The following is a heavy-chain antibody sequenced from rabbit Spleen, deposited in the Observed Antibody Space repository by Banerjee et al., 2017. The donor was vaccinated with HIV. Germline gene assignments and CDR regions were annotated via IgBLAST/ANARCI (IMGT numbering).Heavy chain of an antibody. Sequence: QEQLVESGGGLVKPEGSLTLTCKASAFSFSDRDVMCWVRQAPGKGLEWIACINIVTGKSVYASWAKGRFTITRSTSLNTVTLQLNSLTAADTATYFCVRDFRSGSGGYYINLWGPGTLVTGS. J-gene: IGHJ4*01. V-gene: IGHV1S47*01. CDR1: AFSFSDRDV. CDR2: INIVTGKS. CDR3: VRDFRSGSGGYYINL. D-gene: IGHD1-1*01.